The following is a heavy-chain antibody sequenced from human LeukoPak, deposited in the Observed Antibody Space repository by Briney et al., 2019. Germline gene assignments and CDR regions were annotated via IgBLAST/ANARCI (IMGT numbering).Heavy chain of an antibody. D-gene: IGHD4-17*01. J-gene: IGHJ4*02. V-gene: IGHV1-2*02. CDR3: TRGSVTRGLDY. Sequence: ASVKVSCKASVYTFTRYATEWVRQAPGKGLEWRGWIIPNSGGTNYAQKSQGRVTMTRDTSISTTYMDLSSLRSDDTAVYYCTRGSVTRGLDYWGQGTLVTVSS. CDR1: VYTFTRYA. CDR2: IIPNSGGT.